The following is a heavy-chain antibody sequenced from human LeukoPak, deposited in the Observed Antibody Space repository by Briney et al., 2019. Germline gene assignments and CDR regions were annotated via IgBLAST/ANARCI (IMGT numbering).Heavy chain of an antibody. CDR2: IYHNGDT. J-gene: IGHJ3*02. D-gene: IGHD2-2*02. CDR3: ARAGVVPAAINRAFDI. CDR1: GGSIISGDYY. V-gene: IGHV4-30-4*08. Sequence: ASETLSLTCIVSGGSIISGDYYWSWIRQPPGKGLEWIGYIYHNGDTYYNPSLKSRVSISVDTSKNQFSLKLSSVTAADTAVYYCARAGVVPAAINRAFDIWGQGSVVTVSS.